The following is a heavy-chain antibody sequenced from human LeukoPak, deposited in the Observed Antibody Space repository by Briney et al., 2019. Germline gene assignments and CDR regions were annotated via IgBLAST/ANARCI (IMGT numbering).Heavy chain of an antibody. CDR2: ISGSGGST. CDR3: AKDLSSLVAVAPGFDY. D-gene: IGHD6-19*01. Sequence: GGSLRLSCAASGFTFSSHAMSWVRQAPGKGLEWVSAISGSGGSTYYADSVKGRFTISRDNSKNTLYLQMNSLRAEDTAVYYCAKDLSSLVAVAPGFDYWGQGTLVTVSS. J-gene: IGHJ4*02. V-gene: IGHV3-23*01. CDR1: GFTFSSHA.